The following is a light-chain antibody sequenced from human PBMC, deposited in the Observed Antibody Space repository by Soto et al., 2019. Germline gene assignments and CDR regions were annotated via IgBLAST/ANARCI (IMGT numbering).Light chain of an antibody. V-gene: IGKV1-27*01. Sequence: DIQMTQSPSSLSASVGDRVAITCRASQGISNYLAWYQQKPGKVPKLLIYGASTLQSGVPSRFSGSGSWTYFTLTISSLQPEDVATYDYQKFNNAPWTFGQGTKVVI. CDR1: QGISNY. CDR3: QKFNNAPWT. J-gene: IGKJ1*01. CDR2: GAS.